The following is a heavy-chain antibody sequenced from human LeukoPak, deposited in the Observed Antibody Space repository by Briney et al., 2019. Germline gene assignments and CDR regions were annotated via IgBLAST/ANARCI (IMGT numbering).Heavy chain of an antibody. CDR3: ARDLIATRPGWFDP. CDR2: IRAYNGDT. V-gene: IGHV1-18*01. J-gene: IGHJ5*02. Sequence: ASVKVSCKASGYAFTTYGINWVRQAPGQGLEWMGWIRAYNGDTNYAQNVQGRVTMSTDTSTSTAYMELRSLRSDDTAVYYCARDLIATRPGWFDPWGQGTLVTVSS. CDR1: GYAFTTYG. D-gene: IGHD6-6*01.